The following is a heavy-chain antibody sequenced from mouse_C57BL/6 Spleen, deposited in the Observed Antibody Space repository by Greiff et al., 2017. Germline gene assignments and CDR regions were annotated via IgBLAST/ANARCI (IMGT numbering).Heavy chain of an antibody. J-gene: IGHJ4*01. D-gene: IGHD2-3*01. CDR2: IHPNSGST. V-gene: IGHV1-64*01. CDR3: ARTVVYDSYYGGFYAMDY. Sequence: QVQLKQPGAELVKPGASVKLSCKASGYTFTSYWMHWVKQRPGQGLEWIGMIHPNSGSTNYNEKFKSKATLTVDKSSSTAYMQLSSLTSEDSAVYYCARTVVYDSYYGGFYAMDYWGQGTSVTVSS. CDR1: GYTFTSYW.